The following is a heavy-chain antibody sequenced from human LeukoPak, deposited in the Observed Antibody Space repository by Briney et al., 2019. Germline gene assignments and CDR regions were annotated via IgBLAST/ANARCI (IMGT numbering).Heavy chain of an antibody. CDR3: ATVAYSSMVTPGLDF. J-gene: IGHJ4*02. Sequence: ASVTVSCKTSGYNFHRYTITWVRQAPGQGLEWMGWGSTYIGDTNDAGKFQGKVTMTTEAVTNPAGMELRPLTSGDTAMCFGATVAYSSMVTPGLDFWGQGTLVTVS. V-gene: IGHV1-18*01. CDR2: GSTYIGDT. CDR1: GYNFHRYT. D-gene: IGHD5-18*01.